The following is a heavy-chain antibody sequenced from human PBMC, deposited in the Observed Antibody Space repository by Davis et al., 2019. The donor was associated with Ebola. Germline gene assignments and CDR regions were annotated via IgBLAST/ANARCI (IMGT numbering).Heavy chain of an antibody. CDR1: GFTFSSYG. CDR3: ARGHSSGWYYFDY. CDR2: IWYDGSNK. V-gene: IGHV3-33*08. J-gene: IGHJ4*02. Sequence: PGGSLRLSCAASGFTFSSYGMHWVRQAPGKGLEWVAVIWYDGSNKYYADSVKGRFTISRDNSKNTLYLQMNSLRAEDTAVYYCARGHSSGWYYFDYWGQGTLVTVSS. D-gene: IGHD6-19*01.